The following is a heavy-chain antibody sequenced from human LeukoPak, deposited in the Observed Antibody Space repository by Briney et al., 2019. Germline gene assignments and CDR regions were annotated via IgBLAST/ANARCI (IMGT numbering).Heavy chain of an antibody. D-gene: IGHD4-17*01. CDR3: ARDPLDGDYAYDAFDI. CDR1: GGSISSYY. J-gene: IGHJ3*02. Sequence: SETLSLTCTVSGGSISSYYWSWLRQPPGKGLEWIGYIYYSGSTNYNPSPKSRVTISVDTSKNQFSLKLSSVTAADTAVYYCARDPLDGDYAYDAFDIWGQGTMVTVSS. V-gene: IGHV4-59*01. CDR2: IYYSGST.